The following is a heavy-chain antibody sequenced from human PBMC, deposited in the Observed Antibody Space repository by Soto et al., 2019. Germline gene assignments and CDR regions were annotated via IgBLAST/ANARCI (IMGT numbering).Heavy chain of an antibody. D-gene: IGHD6-13*01. J-gene: IGHJ4*02. CDR3: ARGVAAAAGIGLDY. Sequence: LRLSCAASGFTFSSYGMHWVRQAPGKGLEWVAVIWYDGSNKYYADSVKGRFTISRDNSKNTLYLQMNSLRAEDTAVYYCARGVAAAAGIGLDYWGQGTLVTVSS. CDR1: GFTFSSYG. V-gene: IGHV3-33*01. CDR2: IWYDGSNK.